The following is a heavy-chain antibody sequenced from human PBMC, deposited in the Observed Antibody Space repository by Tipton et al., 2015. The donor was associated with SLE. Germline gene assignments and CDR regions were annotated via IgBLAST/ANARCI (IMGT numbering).Heavy chain of an antibody. CDR2: INPSGGST. CDR1: GYTFTNYY. Sequence: QLVQSGPEVKKPGTSVRVSCKASGYTFTNYYMHWVRQAPGQGLEWMGFINPSGGSTSYAQKLQGKFTMTTDTSTSTVYMEVSSLRSEDTAMYYCARNSASGLDYWGQGTLVTVSS. D-gene: IGHD1-26*01. J-gene: IGHJ4*02. V-gene: IGHV1-46*04. CDR3: ARNSASGLDY.